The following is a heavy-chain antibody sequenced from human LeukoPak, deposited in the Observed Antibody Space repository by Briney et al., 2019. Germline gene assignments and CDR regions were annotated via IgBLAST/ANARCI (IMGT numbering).Heavy chain of an antibody. CDR1: GFTFSSYW. V-gene: IGHV3-74*01. Sequence: VGSLRLSCAASGFTFSSYWMHWVRQAPGKGLVWVSRINSDGSSTSYADSVKGRFTISRDNAKNTLYLQMNSLRAEDTAVYYCARDKAIVGATQFDYWGQGTLVTVSS. D-gene: IGHD1-26*01. J-gene: IGHJ4*02. CDR2: INSDGSST. CDR3: ARDKAIVGATQFDY.